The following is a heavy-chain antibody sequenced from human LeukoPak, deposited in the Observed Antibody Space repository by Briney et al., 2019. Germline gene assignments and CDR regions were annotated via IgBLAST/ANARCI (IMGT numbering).Heavy chain of an antibody. J-gene: IGHJ4*02. D-gene: IGHD3-10*01. Sequence: GGSLRLSCAASGFTFDDYAMHWVRQAPGKGLEWVSGISWNSGSIGYADSVKGRFTISRDNAKNSLYLQMNSLRAEDTAVYYCAREGTRMVRGVIIEYYFDYWGQGTLVTVSS. V-gene: IGHV3-9*01. CDR2: ISWNSGSI. CDR1: GFTFDDYA. CDR3: AREGTRMVRGVIIEYYFDY.